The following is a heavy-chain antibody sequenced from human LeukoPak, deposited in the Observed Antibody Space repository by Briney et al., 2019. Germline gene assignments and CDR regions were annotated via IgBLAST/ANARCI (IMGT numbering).Heavy chain of an antibody. D-gene: IGHD7-27*01. CDR2: ISGSGGST. CDR1: GFTFSSYA. CDR3: AIDPNWETHN. V-gene: IGHV3-23*01. J-gene: IGHJ4*02. Sequence: QPGGSLRLSCAASGFTFSSYAMSWVRQAPGKGLEWVSAISGSGGSTYYADSVKGRFTISRDNSKNTLYLQMTNLRVDDTALYYCAIDPNWETHNWGQGVLVTVSS.